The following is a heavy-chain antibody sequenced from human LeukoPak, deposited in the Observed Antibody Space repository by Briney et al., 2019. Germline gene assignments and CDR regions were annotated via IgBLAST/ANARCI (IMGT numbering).Heavy chain of an antibody. CDR2: IRYDGSNK. Sequence: GGSLRLSCAASGFTFSSYAMHWVRQAPGKGLEWVAFIRYDGSNKYYADSVKGRFTISRDNSKNTLYLQMNSLRAEDTAVYYCAKDLRYPFDYWGQGTLVTVSS. D-gene: IGHD1-1*01. V-gene: IGHV3-30*02. J-gene: IGHJ4*02. CDR1: GFTFSSYA. CDR3: AKDLRYPFDY.